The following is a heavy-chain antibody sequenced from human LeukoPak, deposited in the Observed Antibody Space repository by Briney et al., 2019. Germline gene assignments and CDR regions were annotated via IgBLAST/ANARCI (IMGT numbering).Heavy chain of an antibody. CDR2: IYDSGST. V-gene: IGHV4-59*01. Sequence: PSETLSLACTVSGASISSYYCGWVRQPPGKGRGWLGYIYDSGSTNYNPCLKSRLTISVDTSKNQFSLKLSSVTAADTAVYYCARVPTVWFGDPIGWFDPWVQGTLVTVSS. CDR1: GASISSYY. CDR3: ARVPTVWFGDPIGWFDP. D-gene: IGHD3-10*01. J-gene: IGHJ5*02.